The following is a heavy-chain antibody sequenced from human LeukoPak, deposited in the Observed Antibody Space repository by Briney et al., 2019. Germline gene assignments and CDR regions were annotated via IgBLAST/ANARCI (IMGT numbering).Heavy chain of an antibody. CDR1: GFTFSNAW. D-gene: IGHD6-19*01. J-gene: IGHJ6*03. Sequence: GGSLRLSCAASGFTFSNAWMSWVRQAPGKGLEWVSVIYSGGSTYYADSVKGRFTISRDNSKNTLYLQMNSLRAEDTAVYYCASPSTVAGTSGESYYMDVWGNGTTVTISS. CDR3: ASPSTVAGTSGESYYMDV. V-gene: IGHV3-53*01. CDR2: IYSGGST.